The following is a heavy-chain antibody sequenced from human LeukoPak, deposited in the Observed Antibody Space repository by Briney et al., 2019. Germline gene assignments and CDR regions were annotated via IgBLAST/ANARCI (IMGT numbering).Heavy chain of an antibody. J-gene: IGHJ4*02. Sequence: KAGGSLRLSCAASGFTFSSYSMNWVRQAPGKGLEWVSSISSSSSYIYYADSVKGRFTISRDNAKNSLYLQMNSLRAEDTAVYYCAGYKDDYYDSSGYYLVYWGQGTLVTVSS. D-gene: IGHD3-22*01. V-gene: IGHV3-21*01. CDR2: ISSSSSYI. CDR3: AGYKDDYYDSSGYYLVY. CDR1: GFTFSSYS.